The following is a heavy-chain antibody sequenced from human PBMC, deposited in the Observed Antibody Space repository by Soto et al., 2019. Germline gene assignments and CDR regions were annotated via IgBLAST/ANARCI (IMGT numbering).Heavy chain of an antibody. J-gene: IGHJ4*02. CDR3: ARGVLH. D-gene: IGHD3-16*01. CDR2: IYYSGST. Sequence: QVQLQESGPGLVKPSQTLSLTCTVSGGSISSGGYYWSWIRQHPGEGLEWIGSIYYSGSTYYNPSLNSRVNLSVDTSKNQFSLELGFVTTAGAAVYFCARGVLHWGQGTLVTVSS. CDR1: GGSISSGGYY. V-gene: IGHV4-31*03.